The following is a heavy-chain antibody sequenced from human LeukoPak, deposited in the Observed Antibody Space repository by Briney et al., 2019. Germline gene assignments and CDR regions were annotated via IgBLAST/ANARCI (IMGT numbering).Heavy chain of an antibody. CDR2: ISGSGGST. CDR3: AKRWGGYCSSTSCYRAYSSGWYYFDY. Sequence: GGSLRLSCEASGFTFSSYWMSWVRQAPGKGLEWVSAISGSGGSTYYADYVKGRFTISRDNSKNTLYLQMNSLRAEDTAVYYCAKRWGGYCSSTSCYRAYSSGWYYFDYWGQGTLVTVSS. J-gene: IGHJ4*02. D-gene: IGHD2-2*02. CDR1: GFTFSSYW. V-gene: IGHV3-23*01.